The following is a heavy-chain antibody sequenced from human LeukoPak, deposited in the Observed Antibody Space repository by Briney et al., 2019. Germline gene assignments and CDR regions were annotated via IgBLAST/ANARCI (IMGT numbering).Heavy chain of an antibody. D-gene: IGHD3-22*01. CDR3: AREGHSSGYCGAFDI. J-gene: IGHJ3*02. Sequence: GGSLRLSCAASGFTLSSYVMHWVRQAPGKGLEWVAVISYDGSNTYNADSVKGRFTISRDNSKNTLYLQMDSLKDEDMAMYYCAREGHSSGYCGAFDIWGPGTMVTVSS. CDR2: ISYDGSNT. V-gene: IGHV3-30*14. CDR1: GFTLSSYV.